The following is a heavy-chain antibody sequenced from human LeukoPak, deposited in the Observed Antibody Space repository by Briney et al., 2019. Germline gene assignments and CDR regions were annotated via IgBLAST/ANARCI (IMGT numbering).Heavy chain of an antibody. D-gene: IGHD3-10*01. J-gene: IGHJ4*02. CDR2: IKQDGSEK. Sequence: QAGGSLRLSCAASGFTFSSYWMSWVRQAPGKGLEWVANIKQDGSEKYYVDSVKGRFTISRDNAKNPLYLQMNSLRAEDTAVYYCARDRAMVRGVILYWGQGTLVTVSS. V-gene: IGHV3-7*01. CDR3: ARDRAMVRGVILY. CDR1: GFTFSSYW.